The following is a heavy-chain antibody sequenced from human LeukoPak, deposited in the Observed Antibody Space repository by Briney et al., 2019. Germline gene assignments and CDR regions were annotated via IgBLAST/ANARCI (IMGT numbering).Heavy chain of an antibody. J-gene: IGHJ4*02. Sequence: GGSLRLSCAASGFTFSSYGMSWVRQAPGKGLEWVSSINNNGGGTFYADSVKGRFTISRDNSKNTLYLQMNSLRAEDTAVYYCAKAVRQYYYDSSGYYRPRGYFDYWGQGTLVTVSS. CDR3: AKAVRQYYYDSSGYYRPRGYFDY. V-gene: IGHV3-23*01. CDR2: INNNGGGT. CDR1: GFTFSSYG. D-gene: IGHD3-22*01.